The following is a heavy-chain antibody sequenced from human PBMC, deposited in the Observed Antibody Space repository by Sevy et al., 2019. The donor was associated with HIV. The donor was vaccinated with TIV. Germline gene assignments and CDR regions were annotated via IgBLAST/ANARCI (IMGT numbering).Heavy chain of an antibody. CDR2: RFYSGSA. CDR3: ARHPLGNWFDL. CDR1: GGSISSNRHY. D-gene: IGHD3-16*01. Sequence: SDTLSLTCNVSGGSISSNRHYWGWIRQSPGKSREWIGCRFYSGSAYYNPSLQSRVTMSMDTSKNQFSLSVNSVTAADTDVYYCARHPLGNWFDLWGQGIMVTVSS. V-gene: IGHV4-39*01. J-gene: IGHJ5*02.